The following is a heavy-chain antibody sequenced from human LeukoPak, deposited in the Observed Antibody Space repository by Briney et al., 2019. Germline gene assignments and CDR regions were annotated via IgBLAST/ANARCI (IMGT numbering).Heavy chain of an antibody. D-gene: IGHD6-19*01. Sequence: ASVKVSCKASGYTFTSYGISWVRQAPGQGLEWMGWISAYNGNTNYAQKLQGRVTMTTDTSTSTAYMELRSLRSDDTAVYYCARGRVLYSSGWPDLDYWGLGTLVTVSS. CDR1: GYTFTSYG. CDR3: ARGRVLYSSGWPDLDY. J-gene: IGHJ4*02. V-gene: IGHV1-18*01. CDR2: ISAYNGNT.